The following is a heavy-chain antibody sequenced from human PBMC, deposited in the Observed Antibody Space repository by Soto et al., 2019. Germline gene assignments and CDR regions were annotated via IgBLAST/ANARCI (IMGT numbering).Heavy chain of an antibody. D-gene: IGHD2-8*02. CDR2: INHSGST. CDR3: ARDKITGLFDY. J-gene: IGHJ4*02. CDR1: GGNFSSYR. V-gene: IGHV4-34*01. Sequence: PSDTQPLTYDLHGGNFSSYRWTRNHQHPGTGLEWIGEINHSGSTNYNPSLKSRVTISVDTSKNQFSLKLTSVTAADTSVYYCARDKITGLFDYWGQGTLVTVSS.